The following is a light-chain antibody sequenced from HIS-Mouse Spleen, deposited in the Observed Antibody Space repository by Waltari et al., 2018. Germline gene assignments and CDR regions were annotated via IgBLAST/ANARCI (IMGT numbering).Light chain of an antibody. V-gene: IGLV3-10*01. J-gene: IGLJ2*01. CDR3: YSTDSSGNHRV. Sequence: SYELTQPPSVSVSPGQTARHTCSVDALPKKSAYLYQQKSGQAPVLVIYEDSKRPSGIPERFSGSSSGTMATLTISGAQVEDEADYYCYSTDSSGNHRVFGGGTKLTVL. CDR2: EDS. CDR1: ALPKKS.